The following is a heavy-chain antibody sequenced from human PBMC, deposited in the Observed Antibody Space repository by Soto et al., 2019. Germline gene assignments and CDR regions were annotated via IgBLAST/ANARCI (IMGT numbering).Heavy chain of an antibody. CDR2: ISAYNGNT. V-gene: IGHV1-18*01. J-gene: IGHJ6*03. Sequence: QVQLVQSGAEVKKPGASVKVSCKASGYTFTSYGISWVRQAPGQGLEWMGWISAYNGNTNYAQKLQGRVTMTTDTSTSTAYMELRSLXSXXXXXXXXXXXXXXXXXXXXXGLXXYYYMDVWGKGTTVTVSS. CDR1: GYTFTSYG. CDR3: XXXXXXXXXXXXXGLXXYYYMDV.